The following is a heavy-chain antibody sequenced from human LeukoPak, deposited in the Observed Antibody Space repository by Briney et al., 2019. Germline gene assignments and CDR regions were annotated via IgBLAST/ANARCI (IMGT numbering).Heavy chain of an antibody. D-gene: IGHD2-15*01. J-gene: IGHJ6*03. CDR1: GFTFSSYW. CDR3: AKDGGYGLYYYYYYKDV. V-gene: IGHV3-7*01. CDR2: IKQDGSEK. Sequence: GGSLRLSCAASGFTFSSYWMSWVRQAPGKGLEWVANIKQDGSEKYYVDSVKGRFTISRDNAKNSLYLQMNSLRAEDTAVYYCAKDGGYGLYYYYYYKDVWGKGTTVTVSS.